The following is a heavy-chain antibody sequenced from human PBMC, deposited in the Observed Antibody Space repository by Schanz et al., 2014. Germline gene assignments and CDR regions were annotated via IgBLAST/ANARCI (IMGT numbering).Heavy chain of an antibody. CDR1: GFTFGDYA. J-gene: IGHJ3*02. D-gene: IGHD2-21*01. V-gene: IGHV3-23*01. CDR2: INTGVNT. CDR3: ARDGYSVVVISPTESFDI. Sequence: EVQLLESGGGLVQPGGSLRLSCAASGFTFGDYAMTWVRQAPGKGLEWVSAINTGVNTYYADSVRGRFTISRDNSKNTLYLQMNSLRAEDTAVYYCARDGYSVVVISPTESFDIWGQGTMVTVSP.